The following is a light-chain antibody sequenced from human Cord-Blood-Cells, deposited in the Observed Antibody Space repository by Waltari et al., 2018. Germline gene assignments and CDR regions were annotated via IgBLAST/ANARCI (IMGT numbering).Light chain of an antibody. J-gene: IGLJ1*01. CDR1: SSDVWGYNY. Sequence: QSALTQPASVSGSPGQSSTISCTGTSSDVWGYNYVSWYQQHPGKAPKLMIYDVSNRPSGVSNRFSGSKSGNTASLTISGLQAEDEADYYCSSYTSSSTPLYVFGTGTKVTVL. CDR2: DVS. V-gene: IGLV2-14*03. CDR3: SSYTSSSTPLYV.